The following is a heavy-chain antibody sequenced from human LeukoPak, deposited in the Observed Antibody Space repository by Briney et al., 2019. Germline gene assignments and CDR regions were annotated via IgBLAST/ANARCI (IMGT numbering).Heavy chain of an antibody. Sequence: SETLSLTCTVSGGSISSYYWSWIRQPAGKGLEWIGRIYTSGSTNYNPSRKSRVTMSVDTSKNQFSLRLSSVTAADTAVYYCARYSITMVQGVIVYYYYYMDVWGKGTTVTVSS. V-gene: IGHV4-4*07. J-gene: IGHJ6*03. CDR2: IYTSGST. D-gene: IGHD3-10*01. CDR3: ARYSITMVQGVIVYYYYYMDV. CDR1: GGSISSYY.